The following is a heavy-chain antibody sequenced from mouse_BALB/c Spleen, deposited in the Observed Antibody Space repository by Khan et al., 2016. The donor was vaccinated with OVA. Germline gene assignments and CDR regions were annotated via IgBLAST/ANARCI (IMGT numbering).Heavy chain of an antibody. CDR2: ISTYTGEP. V-gene: IGHV9-3-1*01. CDR1: GYTFTNYG. Sequence: QIQLVQSGPELKKPGETVKISCKASGYTFTNYGMNWVKQAPGKALKWMGWISTYTGEPTYADDFKGRFSFSLETSARTAHLQINNLKNEDTATDFCTRPPHFSYVLVYWGQGTSVTVSS. CDR3: TRPPHFSYVLVY. J-gene: IGHJ4*01.